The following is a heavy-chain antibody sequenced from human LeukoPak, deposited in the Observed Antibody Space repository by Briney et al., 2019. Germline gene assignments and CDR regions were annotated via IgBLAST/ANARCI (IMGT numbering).Heavy chain of an antibody. D-gene: IGHD6-13*01. CDR3: AREVLGENKQQPVLFDY. CDR2: IFPIFGTA. J-gene: IGHJ4*02. CDR1: GGTFGSYA. V-gene: IGHV1-69*13. Sequence: SVKVSCKASGGTFGSYAISWVRQAPGQGLEWMGGIFPIFGTANYAQKFQGRVTITADESTSTAYMELSSLRSEDTAVYYCAREVLGENKQQPVLFDYWGQGTLVTVSS.